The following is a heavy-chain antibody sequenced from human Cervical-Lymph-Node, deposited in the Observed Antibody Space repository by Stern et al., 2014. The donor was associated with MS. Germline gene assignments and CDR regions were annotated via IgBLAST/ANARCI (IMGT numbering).Heavy chain of an antibody. CDR2: IWYDGSNR. CDR1: GFTFSSSG. D-gene: IGHD4-23*01. CDR3: AREGGNTAEYFQH. J-gene: IGHJ1*01. Sequence: QVQLVESGGGVVQPGRSLRLSCAASGFTFSSSGLQWVRQAPGKGLEWLASIWYDGSNRYYADSVKGRFTISGDNSKNTLYLQMNSLRAEDTAVYYCAREGGNTAEYFQHWGQGTLVTVSS. V-gene: IGHV3-33*01.